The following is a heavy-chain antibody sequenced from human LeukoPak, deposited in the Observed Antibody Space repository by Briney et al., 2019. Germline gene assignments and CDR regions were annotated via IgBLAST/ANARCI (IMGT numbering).Heavy chain of an antibody. CDR1: GFTFSSYG. V-gene: IGHV3-30*18. J-gene: IGHJ6*02. CDR2: ISYDGSNK. Sequence: PWRSLRLSCAASGFTFSSYGMHWVRQAQGQGLERVAVISYDGSNKYYADSVKGRFTISRDNSKNTPYLQMNSLRAEDTAVYYCAKDLAASSSYYYGIDFWGQGTTVTVSS. CDR3: AKDLAASSSYYYGIDF. D-gene: IGHD6-13*01.